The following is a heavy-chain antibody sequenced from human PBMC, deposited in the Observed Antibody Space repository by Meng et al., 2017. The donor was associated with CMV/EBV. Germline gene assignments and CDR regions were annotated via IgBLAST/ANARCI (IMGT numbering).Heavy chain of an antibody. CDR3: AREKGDPNYFDS. CDR1: GYTFRNYY. V-gene: IGHV1-46*01. J-gene: IGHJ4*02. CDR2: INPRGDIT. D-gene: IGHD1-26*01. Sequence: CKAAGYTFRNYYAHWVRQAPGQGLEWMGVINPRGDITTYAQKFQGRVTMTRDTSANTVHMDLSSLGSEDTAVYYCAREKGDPNYFDSWGQETLVTVSS.